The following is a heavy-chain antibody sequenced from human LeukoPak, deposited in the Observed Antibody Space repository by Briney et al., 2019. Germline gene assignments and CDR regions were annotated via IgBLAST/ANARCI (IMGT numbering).Heavy chain of an antibody. D-gene: IGHD2-2*01. J-gene: IGHJ4*02. CDR1: GYTFTGYY. V-gene: IGHV1-2*02. CDR2: ISPNSGGT. CDR3: ARDPFWGVVVPAALDY. Sequence: ASVKVSCKASGYTFTGYYMHWVRQAPGQGLEWMGWISPNSGGTNYAQKFQGRVTMTRDTSISTAYMELSRLRSDDTAVYYCARDPFWGVVVPAALDYWGQGTLVTVSS.